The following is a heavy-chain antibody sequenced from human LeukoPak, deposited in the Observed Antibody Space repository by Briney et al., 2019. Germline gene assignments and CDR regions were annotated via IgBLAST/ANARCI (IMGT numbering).Heavy chain of an antibody. CDR1: GGSISSSSYY. CDR3: ARGLRGVPSNWFDP. V-gene: IGHV4-39*06. CDR2: IYYSGST. J-gene: IGHJ5*02. D-gene: IGHD3-10*01. Sequence: SETLSLTCTVSGGSISSSSYYWGWIRQPPGKGLEWIGSIYYSGSTYYNPSLKSRVTMSVDTSKNQFPLKLSSVTAADTAVYYCARGLRGVPSNWFDPWGQGTLVTVSS.